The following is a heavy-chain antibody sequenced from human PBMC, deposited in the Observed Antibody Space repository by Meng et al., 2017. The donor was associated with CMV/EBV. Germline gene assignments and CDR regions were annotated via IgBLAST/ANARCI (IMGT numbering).Heavy chain of an antibody. D-gene: IGHD5-18*01. Sequence: SSTASGYTFSGYFIHWIRQAPGQRLEWMGWINPNNRDTKYAERFQGRVTMTRDTSTNTVYMELDSLRFVDTAIYYCAKDESNGYTDYWGPGTLVTVSS. CDR3: AKDESNGYTDY. CDR1: GYTFSGYF. V-gene: IGHV1-2*02. J-gene: IGHJ4*02. CDR2: INPNNRDT.